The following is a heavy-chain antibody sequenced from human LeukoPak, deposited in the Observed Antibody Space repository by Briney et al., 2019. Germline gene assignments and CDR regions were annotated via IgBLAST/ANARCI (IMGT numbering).Heavy chain of an antibody. Sequence: PGGSLRLSCAASGFTFSSYEMNWVRQAPGKGLEWVSHISSDGRTIYYADSVNGRFTISRDNAKNSLYLQMNSLRAEDTAIYYCARTFGSWGQGNLVTVSS. CDR3: ARTFGS. CDR1: GFTFSSYE. V-gene: IGHV3-48*03. CDR2: ISSDGRTI. J-gene: IGHJ4*02.